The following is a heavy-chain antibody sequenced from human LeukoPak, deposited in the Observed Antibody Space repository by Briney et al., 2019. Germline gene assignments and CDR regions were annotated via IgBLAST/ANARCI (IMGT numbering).Heavy chain of an antibody. CDR2: IYYSGST. J-gene: IGHJ5*02. V-gene: IGHV4-59*01. CDR1: RVSICAYS. D-gene: IGHD6-19*01. Sequence: PSETLSLTCTVSRVSICAYSWSWIRQPPGKGLEWIGNIYYSGSTNYNPSLKSRVTISIDTSKNQFSLKVSSVTAADTAVYYCASAHSSGGPHMFDPWGQGTLVTVPS. CDR3: ASAHSSGGPHMFDP.